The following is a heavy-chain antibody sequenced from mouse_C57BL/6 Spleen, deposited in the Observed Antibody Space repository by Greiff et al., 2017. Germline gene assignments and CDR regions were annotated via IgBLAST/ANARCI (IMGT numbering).Heavy chain of an antibody. CDR3: TRWGTVVAPGFGY. D-gene: IGHD1-1*01. CDR2: IDPETGGT. V-gene: IGHV1-15*01. CDR1: GYTFTDYE. J-gene: IGHJ3*01. Sequence: QVQLQQSGAELVRPGASVTLSCKASGYTFTDYEMHWVKQTPVHGLEWIGAIDPETGGTAYNQKFKGKAILTADKSSSTAYMELRSLTSEDSAVYYCTRWGTVVAPGFGYWGQGTLVTVSA.